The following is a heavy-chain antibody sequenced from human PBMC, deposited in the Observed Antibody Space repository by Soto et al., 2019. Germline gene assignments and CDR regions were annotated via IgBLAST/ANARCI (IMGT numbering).Heavy chain of an antibody. CDR3: ANEVDVAFSSLQYGMDV. Sequence: PVGSLRLSCAASGFTFNNFAMHWVRQAPGKGLEWVAFISYDGTYKYYADSVRGRFTVYRDNSKSTLFLQMNSLKSEDTAVYVCANEVDVAFSSLQYGMDVWGQGTTVTVSS. CDR1: GFTFNNFA. CDR2: ISYDGTYK. D-gene: IGHD5-12*01. J-gene: IGHJ6*02. V-gene: IGHV3-30*14.